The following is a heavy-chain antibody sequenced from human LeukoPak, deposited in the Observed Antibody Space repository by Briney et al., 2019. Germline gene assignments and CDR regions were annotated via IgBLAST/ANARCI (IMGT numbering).Heavy chain of an antibody. CDR3: AREGRYHYYYYYMDV. Sequence: PSETLSLTCAVYGGSFSGYYWSWIRQPPGKGLEWIGEINHSGSTNYNPSLKSRVTISVDTSKNQFSLKLSSVTAADTAVHYCAREGRYHYYYYYMDVWGKGTTVTVSS. CDR2: INHSGST. D-gene: IGHD1-26*01. V-gene: IGHV4-34*01. CDR1: GGSFSGYY. J-gene: IGHJ6*03.